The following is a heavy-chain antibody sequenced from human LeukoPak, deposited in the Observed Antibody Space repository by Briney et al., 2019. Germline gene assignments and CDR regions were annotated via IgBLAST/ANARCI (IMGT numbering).Heavy chain of an antibody. Sequence: PSETLSLTCTVSGGSISSSSYYWGWIRQPPGKGLEWIGSMYYSGSTYYNPSLKSRVTISVDTSKNQYSLRLSSVTAADTALYYCVRYCTGDSCFPFDYWGPGTLVTVSS. CDR1: GGSISSSSYY. J-gene: IGHJ4*02. CDR3: VRYCTGDSCFPFDY. D-gene: IGHD2-15*01. CDR2: MYYSGST. V-gene: IGHV4-39*01.